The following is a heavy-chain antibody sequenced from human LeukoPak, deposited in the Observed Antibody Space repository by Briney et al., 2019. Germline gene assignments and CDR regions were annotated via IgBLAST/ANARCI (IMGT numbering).Heavy chain of an antibody. Sequence: EASVTVSCKASGYTFTSYAMNWVRQAPGQGLEWMGWINTNTGNPTYAQGFTGRFVFSLDTSVSTAYLQISSLKAEDTAVYYCARMNQYYDSSNFDYWGQGTLVTVSS. CDR2: INTNTGNP. CDR3: ARMNQYYDSSNFDY. D-gene: IGHD3-22*01. V-gene: IGHV7-4-1*02. CDR1: GYTFTSYA. J-gene: IGHJ4*02.